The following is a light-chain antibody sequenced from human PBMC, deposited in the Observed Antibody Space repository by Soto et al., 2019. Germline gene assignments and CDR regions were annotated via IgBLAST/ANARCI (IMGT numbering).Light chain of an antibody. Sequence: EIVLTQSPATLSLSPGERATLSCRATQDVSRYLAWYQQKPGQSPRLLIYDASNRATGIPARFSGSGSGTDFTLTISSLEPEDFATYYCQQLSRYPLTFGGGTKVDIK. V-gene: IGKV3-11*01. J-gene: IGKJ4*01. CDR1: QDVSRY. CDR3: QQLSRYPLT. CDR2: DAS.